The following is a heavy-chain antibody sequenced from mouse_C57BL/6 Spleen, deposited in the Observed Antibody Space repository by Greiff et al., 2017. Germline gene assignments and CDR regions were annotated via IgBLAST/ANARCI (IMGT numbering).Heavy chain of an antibody. CDR1: GYTFTSYW. V-gene: IGHV1-69*01. J-gene: IGHJ3*01. Sequence: QVQLQQPGAELVMPGASVKLSCKASGYTFTSYWMHWVKQRPGQGLEWIGEIDPSDSYPNYNQKFKGKSTLTVDKSSSTAYMQLSSLTSEDSAVYYCARGGGYYAWFADWGQGTLVTVSA. CDR2: IDPSDSYP. D-gene: IGHD2-3*01. CDR3: ARGGGYYAWFAD.